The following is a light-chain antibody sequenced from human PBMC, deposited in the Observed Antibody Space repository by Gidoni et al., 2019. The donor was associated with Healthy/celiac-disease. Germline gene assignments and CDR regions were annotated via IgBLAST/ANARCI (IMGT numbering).Light chain of an antibody. V-gene: IGKV1-5*03. CDR1: QSISSW. J-gene: IGKJ1*01. CDR2: KAS. Sequence: EIQMTQSPSTLTASVGDRVTNTCRPSQSISSWLAWYQQKPGKAPKLLIYKASSLESGVPSRFSGSGSGTEFTLTISSLQPDDVAAYYCQQYNSYHRTFGQGTKVEIK. CDR3: QQYNSYHRT.